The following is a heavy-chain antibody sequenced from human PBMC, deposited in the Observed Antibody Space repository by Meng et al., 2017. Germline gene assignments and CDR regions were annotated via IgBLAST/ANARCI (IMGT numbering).Heavy chain of an antibody. CDR2: IIPIFGTA. CDR3: ARGVYYYDSSGYYSRVFDY. D-gene: IGHD3-22*01. Sequence: SVKVSCKASGGTFSSYAISWVRQAPGQGLEWMGGIIPIFGTANYAQKFQGRVTITADKSTSTAYMELSSLRSEDTAVYYCARGVYYYDSSGYYSRVFDYWGQGTLVIVSS. J-gene: IGHJ4*02. CDR1: GGTFSSYA. V-gene: IGHV1-69*06.